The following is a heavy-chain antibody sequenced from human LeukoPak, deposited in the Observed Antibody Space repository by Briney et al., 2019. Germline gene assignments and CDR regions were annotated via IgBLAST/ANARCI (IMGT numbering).Heavy chain of an antibody. CDR3: ARSMYEATGFDY. CDR2: ISSSSSYI. CDR1: GFTFSSYS. J-gene: IGHJ4*02. Sequence: GGSLRLSCAASGFTFSSYSMNWVRQAPGKGLEWVSSISSSSSYIYYADSVKGRFTISRDNAKNSLYLQMNSLRAEDTALYYCARSMYEATGFDYWGQGTLVTVSS. V-gene: IGHV3-21*04. D-gene: IGHD1-26*01.